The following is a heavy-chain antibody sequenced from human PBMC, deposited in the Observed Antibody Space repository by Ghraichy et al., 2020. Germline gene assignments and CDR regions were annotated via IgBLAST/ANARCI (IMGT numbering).Heavy chain of an antibody. J-gene: IGHJ4*02. CDR2: ISAYNGNT. D-gene: IGHD2-8*01. V-gene: IGHV1-18*04. Sequence: ASAKVSCKTSGYTFATYGISWMRQAPGQGLEWMGWISAYNGNTNYAQKFQGRLTMTTDTPTSTAYMELKSLRSDDTALYYCARGANYFDYWGQGTLVTVSS. CDR3: ARGANYFDY. CDR1: GYTFATYG.